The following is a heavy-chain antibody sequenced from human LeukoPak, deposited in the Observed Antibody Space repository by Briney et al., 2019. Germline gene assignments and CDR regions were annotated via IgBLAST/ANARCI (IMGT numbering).Heavy chain of an antibody. Sequence: SETLSLTCAGYGVSFSGYYWSWIRQPPGKGLEWIGEINHSGSTNYNPSLKSRVTMSVDTYKKQFSLNLSSVTAADTAVYFCARGNTYSSGWSFDYWGQGTLVTVSS. CDR2: INHSGST. D-gene: IGHD6-19*01. J-gene: IGHJ4*02. V-gene: IGHV4-34*01. CDR1: GVSFSGYY. CDR3: ARGNTYSSGWSFDY.